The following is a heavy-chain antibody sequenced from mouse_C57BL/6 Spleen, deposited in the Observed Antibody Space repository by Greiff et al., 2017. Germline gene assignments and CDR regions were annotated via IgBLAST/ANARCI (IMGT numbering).Heavy chain of an antibody. Sequence: VKLMESGPELVKPGASVKISCKASGYAFSSSWMTWVKQRPGKGLEWIGRIYPGDGDTNYHGKFKGTVTLTADKSSSTAYMQLSSLTSEDSAVDVCAGLLRYDYYAKDDWGQGTSVTVSS. D-gene: IGHD1-1*01. CDR1: GYAFSSSW. V-gene: IGHV1-82*01. CDR3: AGLLRYDYYAKDD. J-gene: IGHJ4*01. CDR2: IYPGDGDT.